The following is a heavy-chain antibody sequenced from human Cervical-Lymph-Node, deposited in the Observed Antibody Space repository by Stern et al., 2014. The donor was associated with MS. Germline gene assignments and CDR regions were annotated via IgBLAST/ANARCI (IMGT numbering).Heavy chain of an antibody. D-gene: IGHD4-17*01. CDR3: ARDLTGDYWFDP. V-gene: IGHV3-74*01. Sequence: EVQLVESGGGLVQPGGSLRLSCAASGFTFSAYWMHWVRQAPGKGLVWVSRINGDGSRTSYADSVKGRFTISRDNAKNTLYLQMNSLRAEDTAVYYCARDLTGDYWFDPWGQGTLVTVSS. CDR1: GFTFSAYW. CDR2: INGDGSRT. J-gene: IGHJ5*02.